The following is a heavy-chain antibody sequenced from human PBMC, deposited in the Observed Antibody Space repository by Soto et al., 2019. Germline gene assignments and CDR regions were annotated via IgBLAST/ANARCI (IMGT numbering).Heavy chain of an antibody. CDR3: ARVPIGSGWSYYSDY. J-gene: IGHJ4*02. V-gene: IGHV3-33*01. Sequence: PGGSLRLSCAVSGFTFSSYGMHWVSQAPGKRLEWVAVIWYDGSNKYYADSVKGRFTISRDNSKNTLYLQMNSLRAEDTAVYYCARVPIGSGWSYYSDYGGPGTLLTVFS. D-gene: IGHD6-19*01. CDR1: GFTFSSYG. CDR2: IWYDGSNK.